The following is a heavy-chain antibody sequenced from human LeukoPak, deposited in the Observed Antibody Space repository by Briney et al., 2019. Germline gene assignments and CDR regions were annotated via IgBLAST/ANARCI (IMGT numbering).Heavy chain of an antibody. J-gene: IGHJ5*02. CDR3: ARRDCDSIKCRGSNWFDP. Sequence: GGSLRLSCAASGFTFSSYAMSWVRQAPGKGLEWVSAISGSGGSTYYADSVKGRFTISRDNAKNSLYLQMNSLRAEDTAVYYCARRDCDSIKCRGSNWFDPWGQGTLVSVSS. CDR2: ISGSGGST. CDR1: GFTFSSYA. V-gene: IGHV3-23*01. D-gene: IGHD3-22*01.